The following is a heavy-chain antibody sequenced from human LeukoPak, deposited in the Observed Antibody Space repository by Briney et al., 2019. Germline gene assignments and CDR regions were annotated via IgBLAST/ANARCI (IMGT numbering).Heavy chain of an antibody. Sequence: GASVKVSCKASGYTFTSYYMHWVRQAPGQGLEWMGTINPSGGSRRYAQKFQGRVTMTRDTSTSTVYMELSGLSSEDTAVYYCARGQETRLQQSWFDPWGQGTLVTVSS. V-gene: IGHV1-46*01. D-gene: IGHD5-24*01. CDR1: GYTFTSYY. CDR2: INPSGGSR. J-gene: IGHJ5*02. CDR3: ARGQETRLQQSWFDP.